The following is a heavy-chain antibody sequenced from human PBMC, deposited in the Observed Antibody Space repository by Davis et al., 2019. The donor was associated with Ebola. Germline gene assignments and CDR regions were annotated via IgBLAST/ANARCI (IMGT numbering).Heavy chain of an antibody. CDR3: ARRAGHYYDSGIDY. V-gene: IGHV4-39*01. D-gene: IGHD3-22*01. J-gene: IGHJ4*02. CDR1: GGSISSSSYY. Sequence: SETLSLTCTVSGGSISSSSYYWGWIRQPPGKGLEWIGSIYYSGSTYYNPSLKSRVTISVDTSKNQFSLKLSSVTAADTAVYHCARRAGHYYDSGIDYWGQGTLVTVSS. CDR2: IYYSGST.